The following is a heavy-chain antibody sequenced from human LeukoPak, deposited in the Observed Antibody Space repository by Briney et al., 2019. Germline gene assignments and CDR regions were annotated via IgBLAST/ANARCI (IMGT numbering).Heavy chain of an antibody. V-gene: IGHV1-46*01. Sequence: VASVKVSCKASGYTFTSYYMHWVRQAPGQGLEWMGIINPSGGSTSYAQKFQGRVTMTRDTSTSTVYMELSSLRSEDTAVYYCARGATITMVRGVPYGMDVWGQGTTVTVSS. CDR3: ARGATITMVRGVPYGMDV. J-gene: IGHJ6*02. D-gene: IGHD3-10*01. CDR1: GYTFTSYY. CDR2: INPSGGST.